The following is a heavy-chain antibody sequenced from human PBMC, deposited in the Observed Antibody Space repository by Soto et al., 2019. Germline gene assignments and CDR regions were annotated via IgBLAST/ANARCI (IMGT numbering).Heavy chain of an antibody. D-gene: IGHD2-8*01. CDR1: GGSISSGGYY. CDR2: IYYSGST. J-gene: IGHJ5*02. V-gene: IGHV4-31*03. Sequence: SETLSLTCTVSGGSISSGGYYWSWIRQHPGKGLEWIGYIYYSGSTYYNPSLKSRVTISVDTSKNQFSLKLSSVTAADTAVYYCARVDYCTNGVCDYHVNWFDPWGQGTLVTAPQ. CDR3: ARVDYCTNGVCDYHVNWFDP.